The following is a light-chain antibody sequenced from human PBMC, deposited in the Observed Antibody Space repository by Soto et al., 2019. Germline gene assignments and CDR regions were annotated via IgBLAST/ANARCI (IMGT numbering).Light chain of an antibody. CDR1: SSDVGSYNL. V-gene: IGLV2-14*02. CDR3: SSYTTSSALQV. Sequence: QSVLTQPASVSGSPGQSITISCTGTSSDVGSYNLVSWYQQHPGKAPKLMIYEGSKRPSGVSNRFSGSKSGNTASLTISGLQADDEADYYCSSYTTSSALQVFGTGTKLTVL. CDR2: EGS. J-gene: IGLJ1*01.